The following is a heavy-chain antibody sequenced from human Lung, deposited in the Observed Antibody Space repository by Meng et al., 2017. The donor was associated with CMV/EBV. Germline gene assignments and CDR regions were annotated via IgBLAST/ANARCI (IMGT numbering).Heavy chain of an antibody. D-gene: IGHD3-16*01. CDR3: AKWGWGALYGGMDV. J-gene: IGHJ6*04. CDR2: IIPILGIA. V-gene: IGHV1-69*02. Sequence: SXXVSXKTSGGTFSSYTISWVRQAPGQGLEWMGRIIPILGIASYSQKFQGRVTITADKSTSTAYMELSSLRSEDTAVYYCAKWGWGALYGGMDVWGKGTTVTVSS. CDR1: GGTFSSYT.